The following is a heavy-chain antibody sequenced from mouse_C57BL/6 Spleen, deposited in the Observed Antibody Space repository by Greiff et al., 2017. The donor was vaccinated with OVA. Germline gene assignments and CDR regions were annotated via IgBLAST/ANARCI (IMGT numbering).Heavy chain of an antibody. Sequence: VQLQQPGAELVRPGSSVKLSCKASGYTFTSYWMHWVKQRPIQGLEWIGNIDPSDSETHYNQKFKDKATLTVDKSSSTAYMQLSSLTSEDSAVYDCERPGSSYWYFDVGGTGTTVTVSS. CDR3: ERPGSSYWYFDV. D-gene: IGHD1-1*01. V-gene: IGHV1-52*01. CDR2: IDPSDSET. J-gene: IGHJ1*03. CDR1: GYTFTSYW.